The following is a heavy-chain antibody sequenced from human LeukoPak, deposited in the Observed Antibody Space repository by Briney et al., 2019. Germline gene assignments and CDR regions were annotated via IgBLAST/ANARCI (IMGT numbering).Heavy chain of an antibody. CDR1: GGSISSGGYY. CDR2: IYTSGST. D-gene: IGHD4-17*01. CDR3: ARLSRNIYGDYAGAFDI. V-gene: IGHV4-61*02. J-gene: IGHJ3*02. Sequence: SQTLSLTCTVSGGSISSGGYYWSWIRQPAGKGLEWIGRIYTSGSTNYNPSLKSRVTMSVDTSKNQFSLKLSSVTAADTAVYYCARLSRNIYGDYAGAFDIWGQGTMVTVSS.